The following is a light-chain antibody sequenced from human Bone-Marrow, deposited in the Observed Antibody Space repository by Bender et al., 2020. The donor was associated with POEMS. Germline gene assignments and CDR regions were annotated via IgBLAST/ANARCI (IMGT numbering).Light chain of an antibody. V-gene: IGLV2-8*01. CDR2: EVN. Sequence: QSALTQPPSASGSPGQSVTISCTGTYNDIGRYDSVSWFQQHPGRAPKLIISEVNERPSGVPDRFSGSKSGNTASLTVSGLQAEDEADYYCGSYTTSTTDVFGTGTQVTVL. J-gene: IGLJ1*01. CDR3: GSYTTSTTDV. CDR1: YNDIGRYDS.